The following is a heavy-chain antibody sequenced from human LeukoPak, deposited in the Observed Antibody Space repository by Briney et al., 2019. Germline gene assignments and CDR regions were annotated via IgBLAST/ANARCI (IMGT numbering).Heavy chain of an antibody. CDR1: GFSLSTSGVG. D-gene: IGHD6-6*01. V-gene: IGHV2-5*01. CDR3: AHKDASSIAARIDFDY. Sequence: SGPTLVNPTQTLTLTCTFSGFSLSTSGVGVGWIRQPPGKALEWLALIYWNDDKRYSPSLKSRLTITKDTSENQVVLTMTNMDPVDTATYYCAHKDASSIAARIDFDYWGQGTLVTVSS. CDR2: IYWNDDK. J-gene: IGHJ4*02.